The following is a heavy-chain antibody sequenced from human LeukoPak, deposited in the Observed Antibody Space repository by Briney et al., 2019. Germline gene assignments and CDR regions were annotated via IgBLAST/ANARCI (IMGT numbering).Heavy chain of an antibody. D-gene: IGHD3-10*01. CDR2: ISDSGRT. V-gene: IGHV4-39*01. Sequence: SETLSLTCTVSGGSISSGSSDYYWGWIRQPPGKGLDWIGSISDSGRTYYNPSLKSRVTVSVDTSKNQFSLNLSSVTAADTAVYYCARQFGSGLWYFDLWGRGTLVTVSS. J-gene: IGHJ2*01. CDR1: GGSISSGSSDYY. CDR3: ARQFGSGLWYFDL.